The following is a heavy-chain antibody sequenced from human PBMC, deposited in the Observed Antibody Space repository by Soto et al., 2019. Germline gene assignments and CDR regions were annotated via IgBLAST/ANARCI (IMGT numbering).Heavy chain of an antibody. D-gene: IGHD3-16*02. Sequence: QPPGKGLEWIGEINHSGSTNYNPSLKSRVTISVDTSKNQFSLKLSSVTAADTAVYYCARGSDGDSVWGSYRYDHWAQGTLVTVSS. CDR3: ARGSDGDSVWGSYRYDH. J-gene: IGHJ4*02. V-gene: IGHV4-34*01. CDR2: INHSGST.